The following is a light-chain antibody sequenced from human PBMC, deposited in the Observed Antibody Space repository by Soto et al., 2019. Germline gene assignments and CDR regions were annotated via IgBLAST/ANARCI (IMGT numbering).Light chain of an antibody. CDR2: EVS. J-gene: IGLJ1*01. CDR1: SSDVGGYKY. CDR3: SSYTSSSSPYV. Sequence: QSVLTQPASVSGSPGQSITISCTGTSSDVGGYKYVSWYQQYPGKAPKLMIYEVSNRPSGVSNRFSGSKSGNTASLTISELQAEDEADYYCSSYTSSSSPYVFGTGTKVTVL. V-gene: IGLV2-14*01.